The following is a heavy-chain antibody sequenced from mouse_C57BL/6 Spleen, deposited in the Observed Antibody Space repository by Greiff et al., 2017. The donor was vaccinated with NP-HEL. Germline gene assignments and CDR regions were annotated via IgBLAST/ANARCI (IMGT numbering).Heavy chain of an antibody. D-gene: IGHD1-1*01. Sequence: QVQLQQSGAELVRPGSSVKLSCKASGYTFTSYWMHWVKQRPIQGLEWIGNIDPSDSETHYNQKFKDKATLTVDKSSSTAYMQLSSLTSEDSAVYYCARNYGSSSPWYFDVWGTGTTVTVSS. V-gene: IGHV1-52*01. J-gene: IGHJ1*03. CDR2: IDPSDSET. CDR3: ARNYGSSSPWYFDV. CDR1: GYTFTSYW.